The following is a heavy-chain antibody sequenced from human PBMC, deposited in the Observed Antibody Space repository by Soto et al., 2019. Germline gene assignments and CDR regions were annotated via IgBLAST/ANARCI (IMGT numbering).Heavy chain of an antibody. Sequence: QVQLVESGGGVVQPGRSLRLSCAASGFTFSSYAMHWVRQAPGKGLEWVAVISYDGSNKYYADSVKGRFIISRDNSKNTLYLQSNRLRAEDTAVYYCARDPLWGTAMVLWYFDLWGRGTLVTVSS. J-gene: IGHJ2*01. D-gene: IGHD5-18*01. V-gene: IGHV3-30-3*01. CDR3: ARDPLWGTAMVLWYFDL. CDR1: GFTFSSYA. CDR2: ISYDGSNK.